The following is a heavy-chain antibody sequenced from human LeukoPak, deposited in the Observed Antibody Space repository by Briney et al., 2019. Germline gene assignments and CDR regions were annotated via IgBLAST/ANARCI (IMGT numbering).Heavy chain of an antibody. CDR1: DDSISNYY. J-gene: IGHJ3*02. Sequence: SETLSLTCTVSDDSISNYYWSWIRQPPGKGLERLGNVHYSGSTKTNPSLKSRVTLSVDASKNQFSLKLTSVTAADTAVFYCARRRQVSWYSPYAFDIWGRGTMVTVSS. D-gene: IGHD6-13*01. CDR2: VHYSGST. V-gene: IGHV4-59*08. CDR3: ARRRQVSWYSPYAFDI.